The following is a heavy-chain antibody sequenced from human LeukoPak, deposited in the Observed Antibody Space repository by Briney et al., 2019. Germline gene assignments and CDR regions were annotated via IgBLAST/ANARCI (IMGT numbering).Heavy chain of an antibody. CDR1: GFTFSSYT. Sequence: GGSLRLSCAASGFTFSSYTIHWVRQAPGKGLEWVAVIWYDGSNKYYADSVKGRFTISRDNSKNTLYLQMNSLRAEDTAVYYCARGGMGQGFYYGMDVWGKGTTVTVSS. J-gene: IGHJ6*04. V-gene: IGHV3-33*08. CDR2: IWYDGSNK. D-gene: IGHD1-26*01. CDR3: ARGGMGQGFYYGMDV.